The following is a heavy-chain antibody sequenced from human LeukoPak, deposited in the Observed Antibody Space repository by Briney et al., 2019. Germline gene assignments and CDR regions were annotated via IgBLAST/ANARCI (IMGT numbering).Heavy chain of an antibody. CDR1: GFIFSNYG. Sequence: PGGSLRLSCAASGFIFSNYGMHWVRQAAGKGLDWVAFMRYDGSNKYYADSVKGRFTISRDNSKNTLYLQMNSLRAEDTAVYYCARAQKYSYDAFDIWGQGTMVTVSS. J-gene: IGHJ3*02. CDR3: ARAQKYSYDAFDI. V-gene: IGHV3-30*02. D-gene: IGHD4-11*01. CDR2: MRYDGSNK.